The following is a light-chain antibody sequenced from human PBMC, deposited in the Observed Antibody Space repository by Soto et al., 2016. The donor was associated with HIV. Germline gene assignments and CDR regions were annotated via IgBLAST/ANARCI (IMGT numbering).Light chain of an antibody. J-gene: IGKJ1*01. CDR2: KAS. CDR3: QQYQTEEGT. CDR1: QSISSW. V-gene: IGKV1-5*03. Sequence: DIQMTQSPSTLSASVGDRVTITCRASQSISSWVAWYQQKPGKAPNLLIYKASNLESGVPSRFSGGGSGTEFTLTISSLQPDDFATYYCQQYQTEEGTFGRRDHGRKSN.